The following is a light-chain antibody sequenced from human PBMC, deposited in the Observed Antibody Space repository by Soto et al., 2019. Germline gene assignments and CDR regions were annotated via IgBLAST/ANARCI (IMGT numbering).Light chain of an antibody. CDR3: QQYARPPYA. Sequence: EIVLTQSPGTLSLSPGERATLSCRASQSVSSSFLSWYQQKRGQAPRLLMFGASSRATGIPDRFSGSGSGTDFTLTIYRLEPEDFAVYYCQQYARPPYAFGQGTKVDIK. J-gene: IGKJ2*01. CDR1: QSVSSSF. CDR2: GAS. V-gene: IGKV3-20*01.